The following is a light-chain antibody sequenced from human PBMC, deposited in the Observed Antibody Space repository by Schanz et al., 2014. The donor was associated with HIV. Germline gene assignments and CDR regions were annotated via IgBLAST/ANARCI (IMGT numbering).Light chain of an antibody. J-gene: IGLJ2*01. CDR1: TSNIAHNF. Sequence: QSVLTQPPSVSAAPGQKVTISCSGSTSNIAHNFVSWYQQLPGTAPKLLIYDNYKRPSEIPDRFSASKSGTSATLAITGLQAEDEADYYCQSADNSLSGVIFGGGTKLTVL. CDR3: QSADNSLSGVI. CDR2: DNY. V-gene: IGLV1-51*01.